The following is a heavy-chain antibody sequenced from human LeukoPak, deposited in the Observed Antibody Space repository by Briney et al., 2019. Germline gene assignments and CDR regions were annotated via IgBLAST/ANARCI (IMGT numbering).Heavy chain of an antibody. D-gene: IGHD3-22*01. CDR3: ARPRSLYYDSSGFYFDY. Sequence: GGSLRLSCAASGFTFSSYAMSWVRQAPGKGLEWVSAISGSGGSAYYADSVKGRFTISRDNSKNTLYLQMNSLRAEDTAVYYCARPRSLYYDSSGFYFDYWGQGTLVTVSS. CDR2: ISGSGGSA. V-gene: IGHV3-23*01. J-gene: IGHJ4*02. CDR1: GFTFSSYA.